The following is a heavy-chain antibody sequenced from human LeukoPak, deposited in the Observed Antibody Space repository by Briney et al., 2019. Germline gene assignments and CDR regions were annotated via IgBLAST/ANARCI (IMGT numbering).Heavy chain of an antibody. J-gene: IGHJ6*02. CDR1: GGSISSYY. CDR2: INHSGST. D-gene: IGHD3-22*01. CDR3: ARGYYYDSSGYPKYYYYYGMDV. Sequence: SETLSLTCTVSGGSISSYYWSWIRQPPGKGLEWIGEINHSGSTNYNPSLKSRVTISVDTSKNQFSLKLSSVTAVDTAVYYCARGYYYDSSGYPKYYYYYGMDVWGQGTTVTVSS. V-gene: IGHV4-34*01.